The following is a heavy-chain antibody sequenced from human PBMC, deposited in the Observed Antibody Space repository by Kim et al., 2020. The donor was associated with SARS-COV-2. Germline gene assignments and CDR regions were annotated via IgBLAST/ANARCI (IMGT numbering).Heavy chain of an antibody. J-gene: IGHJ4*02. Sequence: PSLESRDTISVDTSKNQLSLKLSSVTAADTALYYCGRGLEGYSSGWYFDYWGQGTLVTVSS. V-gene: IGHV4-59*09. CDR3: GRGLEGYSSGWYFDY. D-gene: IGHD6-19*01.